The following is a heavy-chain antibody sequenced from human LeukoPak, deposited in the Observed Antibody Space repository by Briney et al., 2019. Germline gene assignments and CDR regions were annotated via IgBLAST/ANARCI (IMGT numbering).Heavy chain of an antibody. CDR1: GFTFTNYW. D-gene: IGHD6-6*01. CDR2: INEDGSKK. Sequence: GGSLRLSCAASGFTFTNYWMIWVRQAPGKGLEWVANINEDGSKKYYVGTVEGRFTISRDKAKNSVFLQMNSLRAEDTAMYYCASSSYSSSSSWGQGTLVTVSS. V-gene: IGHV3-7*01. J-gene: IGHJ5*02. CDR3: ASSSYSSSSS.